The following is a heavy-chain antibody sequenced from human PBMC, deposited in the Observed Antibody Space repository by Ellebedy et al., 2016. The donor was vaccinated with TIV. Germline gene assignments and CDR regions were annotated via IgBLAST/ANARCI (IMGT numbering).Heavy chain of an antibody. CDR2: ITAANGNT. CDR1: GYTFTSYA. V-gene: IGHV1-3*01. Sequence: ASAKVSCKASGYTFTSYAMIWVRQAAGQRIEWMGWITAANGNTKYSQKFQCRVTITRDTSASTADMELSSLRSEDTAVYYCARDTSPVHYYGSGASFDYWGQGTLVTVSS. J-gene: IGHJ4*02. CDR3: ARDTSPVHYYGSGASFDY. D-gene: IGHD3-10*01.